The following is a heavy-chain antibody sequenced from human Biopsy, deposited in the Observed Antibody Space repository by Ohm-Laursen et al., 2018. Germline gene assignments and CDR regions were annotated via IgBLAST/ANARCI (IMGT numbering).Heavy chain of an antibody. CDR3: ARHPTGFWFDP. CDR2: IYNTETT. J-gene: IGHJ5*02. Sequence: SETLSLTCTVSGGSISSSTTYYWAWLRQPPGKGLEWTGSIYNTETTFYNPSLKSRVTISVDTSTNQFSLKVSSVTAADTALYFCARHPTGFWFDPWGHGTLVTVSS. V-gene: IGHV4-39*01. CDR1: GGSISSSTTYY.